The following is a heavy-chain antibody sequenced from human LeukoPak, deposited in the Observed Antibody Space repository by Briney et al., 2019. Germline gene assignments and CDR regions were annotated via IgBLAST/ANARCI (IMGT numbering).Heavy chain of an antibody. Sequence: ASVKVSCKASGYTFTGYYMHWVRRAPGQGLEWMGRINPNSGGTNYAQKFQGRVTMTRDTSISTAYMELSRLRSDDTAVYYCARELVVPAAVYYYYYGMDVWGQGTTVTVSS. V-gene: IGHV1-2*06. CDR2: INPNSGGT. J-gene: IGHJ6*02. CDR1: GYTFTGYY. D-gene: IGHD2-2*01. CDR3: ARELVVPAAVYYYYYGMDV.